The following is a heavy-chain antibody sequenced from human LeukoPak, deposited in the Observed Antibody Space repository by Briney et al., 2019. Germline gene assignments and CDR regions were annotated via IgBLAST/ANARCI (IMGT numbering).Heavy chain of an antibody. V-gene: IGHV4-38-2*01. Sequence: SETLSLTCGVSGYPINNAYYWVWIRQPPGKGLEWIGSLYHPDSTYYNPSLKSRVTMSVDTSRNQFSLRLSFVTAADTAVYYCARQYDSYFYYYLDLWGTGTAVTVSS. J-gene: IGHJ6*03. CDR1: GYPINNAYY. CDR3: ARQYDSYFYYYLDL. CDR2: LYHPDST. D-gene: IGHD2-2*01.